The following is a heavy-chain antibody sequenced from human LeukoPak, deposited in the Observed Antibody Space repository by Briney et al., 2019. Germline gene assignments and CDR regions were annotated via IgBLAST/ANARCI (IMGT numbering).Heavy chain of an antibody. CDR2: IVVSGGST. Sequence: GGSLRLSCEASGFTFSSYAMSWVRQAPGKGLEWVSGIVVSGGSTYYADSVKGRFTISRDNSKNTLFLQMNTLRAGDTAVYYCAKYCTSTSCYIRYGMDVWGQGTTVTVSS. CDR3: AKYCTSTSCYIRYGMDV. CDR1: GFTFSSYA. V-gene: IGHV3-23*01. J-gene: IGHJ6*02. D-gene: IGHD2-2*02.